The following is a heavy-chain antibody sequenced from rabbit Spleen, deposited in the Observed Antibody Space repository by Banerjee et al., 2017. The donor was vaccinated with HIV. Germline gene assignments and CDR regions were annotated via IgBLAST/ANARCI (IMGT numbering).Heavy chain of an antibody. D-gene: IGHD1-1*01. V-gene: IGHV1S45*01. CDR1: GFSFSSSYW. CDR2: IAGSSSAFT. J-gene: IGHJ4*01. CDR3: ARDLVGVIGWNFYL. Sequence: QEQLEESGGDLVKPEGSLTLTCTASGFSFSSSYWICWVRQAPGKGLEWISCIAGSSSAFTYSATWAKGRFTISKTSSTTVTLQMTSLTAADTATYFCARDLVGVIGWNFYLWGPGTLVTVS.